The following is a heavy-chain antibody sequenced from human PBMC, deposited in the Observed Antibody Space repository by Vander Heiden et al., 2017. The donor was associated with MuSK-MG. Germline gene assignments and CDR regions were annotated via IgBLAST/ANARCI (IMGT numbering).Heavy chain of an antibody. Sequence: QVQLQQSGPGLVKHSQTLSLTCAISGDSVSSNSAAWNWISQSPSRGLEWLGRTFYSSKWYKESAVSVKSRITIIPDTSKNQFSLQLNSVTPEDTAVYYCARGVGSGSYDYWGQGTLVTVSS. V-gene: IGHV6-1*01. D-gene: IGHD3-10*01. J-gene: IGHJ4*02. CDR1: GDSVSSNSAA. CDR2: TFYSSKWYK. CDR3: ARGVGSGSYDY.